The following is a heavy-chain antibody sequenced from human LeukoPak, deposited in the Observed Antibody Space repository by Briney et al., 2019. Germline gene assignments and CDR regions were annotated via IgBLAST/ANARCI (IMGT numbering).Heavy chain of an antibody. Sequence: QPGGSLRLSCAASGFSFSVYAMSWVRQAPGKGLEWVSSISGSGGRTYYTNSVKGRFTISRENFKNTVYLEMNNLGAEDTALYYCAKGGKDFVFWRFDYGGRGILVIVSS. CDR2: ISGSGGRT. D-gene: IGHD3-3*01. J-gene: IGHJ4*02. CDR1: GFSFSVYA. CDR3: AKGGKDFVFWRFDY. V-gene: IGHV3-23*01.